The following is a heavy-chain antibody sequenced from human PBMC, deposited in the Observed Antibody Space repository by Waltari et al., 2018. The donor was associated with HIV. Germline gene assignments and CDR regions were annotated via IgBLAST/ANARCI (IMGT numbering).Heavy chain of an antibody. CDR1: GFSFSSDS. V-gene: IGHV3-48*01. CDR3: ARDRTRYYFDS. J-gene: IGHJ4*02. CDR2: ISTSSSAI. D-gene: IGHD6-6*01. Sequence: EVQLVESGGGLVQPGGSMRVSCTASGFSFSSDSMKWVRQAPGNGLEWVSYISTSSSAIFYADSVKGRFTISRDTAKNSLYLQMNSLRAEDTAVYYCARDRTRYYFDSWGQGTLVTVSS.